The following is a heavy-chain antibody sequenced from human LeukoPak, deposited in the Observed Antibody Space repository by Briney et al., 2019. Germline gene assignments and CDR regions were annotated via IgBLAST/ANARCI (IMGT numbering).Heavy chain of an antibody. CDR2: IMRSGESP. D-gene: IGHD3-10*01. CDR1: GFIFNTYA. J-gene: IGHJ4*02. CDR3: AKDRISYTTSPGELSH. V-gene: IGHV3-23*01. Sequence: PGGSLRLSCAASGFIFNTYAMSWVRQAPGKGLEWVSTIMRSGESPHTADSVQGRFTISRDNSLYTVYLQMDSLRGDDTAVYYCAKDRISYTTSPGELSHWGQGTLVIVSS.